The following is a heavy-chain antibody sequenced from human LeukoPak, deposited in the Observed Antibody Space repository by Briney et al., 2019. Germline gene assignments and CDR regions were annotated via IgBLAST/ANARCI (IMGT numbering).Heavy chain of an antibody. CDR3: AKGATVTTGTFDY. Sequence: PGGSLRLSCTASGFTFSSYAMHWVRQAPGKGLQWLALTSDDGSTKYYADSVKGRFTISRDNSKNTLYLQMNSLRAEDTAVYYCAKGATVTTGTFDYWGQGTLVTVSS. J-gene: IGHJ4*02. CDR1: GFTFSSYA. V-gene: IGHV3-30-3*01. D-gene: IGHD4-17*01. CDR2: TSDDGSTK.